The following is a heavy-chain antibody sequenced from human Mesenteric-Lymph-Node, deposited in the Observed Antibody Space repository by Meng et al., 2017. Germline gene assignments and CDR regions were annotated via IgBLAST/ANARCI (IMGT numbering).Heavy chain of an antibody. CDR2: INHSGST. D-gene: IGHD6-13*01. CDR1: GGSFSGYY. J-gene: IGHJ6*02. Sequence: SETLSLTCAVYGGSFSGYYWSWIHQPPGKGLEWIGEINHSGSTNYNPSLKSRVTISVDTSMNQFSLKLSPVTAADTAVYYCARGAQQLGFYGLDVWGQGTTVTVSS. V-gene: IGHV4-34*01. CDR3: ARGAQQLGFYGLDV.